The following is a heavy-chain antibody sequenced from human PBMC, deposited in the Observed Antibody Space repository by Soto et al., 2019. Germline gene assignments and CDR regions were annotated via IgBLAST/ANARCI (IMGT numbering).Heavy chain of an antibody. Sequence: EVQLVESGGGLVQPGGSLRLSCAASGFTFSSYWMHWVRQAPGKGLVWVSRINSDGSSTSYAHSVKGRFTISRDNAKNTLYLQMNSLRAEDTAVYYCARDAYCSSTSCSYGMDVWGQGTTVTVSS. CDR3: ARDAYCSSTSCSYGMDV. V-gene: IGHV3-74*01. J-gene: IGHJ6*02. D-gene: IGHD2-2*01. CDR1: GFTFSSYW. CDR2: INSDGSST.